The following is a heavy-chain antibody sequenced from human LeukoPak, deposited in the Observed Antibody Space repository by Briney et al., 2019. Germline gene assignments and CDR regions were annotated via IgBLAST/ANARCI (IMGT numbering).Heavy chain of an antibody. CDR1: GDSVSTNSAT. J-gene: IGHJ5*01. D-gene: IGHD1-26*01. CDR3: ARLVGASWFDS. CDR2: TYYRSKWYN. V-gene: IGHV6-1*01. Sequence: SQTLSLTCAISGDSVSTNSATWTWLRQSPSRGLEWLGRTYYRSKWYNDYAVSMKSRITINPDTSKNQFSLQLNPVTPEDTAVYYCARLVGASWFDSWGQGTLVTVSS.